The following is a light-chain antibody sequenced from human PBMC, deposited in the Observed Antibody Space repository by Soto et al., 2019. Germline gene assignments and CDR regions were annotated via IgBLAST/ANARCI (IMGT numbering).Light chain of an antibody. CDR2: LNSDGSH. V-gene: IGLV4-69*01. Sequence: QPVLTQSPSASASLGASVKLTCTLSSGHSNYAIAWHQQQSKKGPRYLINLNSDGSHSKGDGIPDRFSGSSSGAERYLTISSLQSEDEADYYCQTWGSGIVVFGGGTKGTVL. CDR3: QTWGSGIVV. CDR1: SGHSNYA. J-gene: IGLJ2*01.